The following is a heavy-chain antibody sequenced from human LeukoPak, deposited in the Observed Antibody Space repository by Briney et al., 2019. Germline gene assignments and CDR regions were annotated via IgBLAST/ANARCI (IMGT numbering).Heavy chain of an antibody. J-gene: IGHJ4*02. CDR2: VYPGDSDI. CDR3: ARHGSSWAV. V-gene: IGHV5-51*01. CDR1: GYSFTDYW. Sequence: GESLKISCKGSGYSFTDYWIGWVRQMPGKGLEWMGLVYPGDSDIRYSPSFQGQVTISADKSINTAYVQWSSLKASDTAMYYCARHGSSWAVWGQGTLVTASS. D-gene: IGHD6-13*01.